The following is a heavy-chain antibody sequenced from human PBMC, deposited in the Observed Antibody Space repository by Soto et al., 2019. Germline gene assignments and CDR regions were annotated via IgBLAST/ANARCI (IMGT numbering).Heavy chain of an antibody. CDR3: AKSPRGEMATD. CDR2: INTYNGMT. D-gene: IGHD5-12*01. Sequence: QVQLVQSGGEVKKPGASVTVSCKASGYTFINYHITWVRQAPGHGLEWMAWINTYNGMTDYAQRFQGRVTMTRDTSKSTAYMDLRKLGCDDTAVYFCAKSPRGEMATDWGQGTLVTVSS. J-gene: IGHJ4*02. CDR1: GYTFINYH. V-gene: IGHV1-18*01.